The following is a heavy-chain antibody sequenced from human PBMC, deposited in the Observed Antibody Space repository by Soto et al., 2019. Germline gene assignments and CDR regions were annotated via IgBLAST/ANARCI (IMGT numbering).Heavy chain of an antibody. CDR3: ARDSWSTVTTGYYGMDV. D-gene: IGHD4-17*01. CDR1: GGSISSYY. CDR2: IYYSGST. Sequence: SETLSLTCTVSGGSISSYYWSWIRQPPGKGLEWIGYIYYSGSTNYNPSLKSRGTISVDTSKNQFSLKLSSVTAADTAVYYCARDSWSTVTTGYYGMDVWGQGTTVTVSS. V-gene: IGHV4-59*01. J-gene: IGHJ6*02.